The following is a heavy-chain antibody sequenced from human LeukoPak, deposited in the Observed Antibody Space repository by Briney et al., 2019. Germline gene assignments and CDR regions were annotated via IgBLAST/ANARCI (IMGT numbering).Heavy chain of an antibody. Sequence: PGGSLRLSCAASGFTFSSYAMSWVRQAPGKGLEWVSAISGSGGSTYYADSVKGRFTISRDNSKNTLYLQMNSLRAEDTAVYYCAKDWEDWGAIAARPDDYYYYYMDVWGKGTTVTVSS. CDR1: GFTFSSYA. CDR3: AKDWEDWGAIAARPDDYYYYYMDV. V-gene: IGHV3-23*01. D-gene: IGHD6-6*01. J-gene: IGHJ6*03. CDR2: ISGSGGST.